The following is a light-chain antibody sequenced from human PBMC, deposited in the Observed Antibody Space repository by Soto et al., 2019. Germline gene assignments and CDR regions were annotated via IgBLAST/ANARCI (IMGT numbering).Light chain of an antibody. CDR3: ISYTGSSTSDV. Sequence: QSVLTQPASVSGSPGQSITISCSGTRSDIGSYNYVAWYQQFPGQTPKILIYGVSNRPSGVSSRFSGSKYGNTASLTISGLLAEDEADYYCISYTGSSTSDVFGSGTKLTVL. CDR1: RSDIGSYNY. CDR2: GVS. J-gene: IGLJ1*01. V-gene: IGLV2-14*01.